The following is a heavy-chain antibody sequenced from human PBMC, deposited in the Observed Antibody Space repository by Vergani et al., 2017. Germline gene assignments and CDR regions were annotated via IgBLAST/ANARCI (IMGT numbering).Heavy chain of an antibody. Sequence: EVQLMQSGAEVKKPGESLWISCNGSGYSFTSYWISCVRQMPGKGLEWLGRIDPSDSYTNYSPSFQGHVTISADKSISTAYLQWSSLKASDTAIYYCARQVAVAGKWWGPYYYYGMDVWGQGTTVTVSS. CDR3: ARQVAVAGKWWGPYYYYGMDV. J-gene: IGHJ6*02. CDR1: GYSFTSYW. V-gene: IGHV5-10-1*01. D-gene: IGHD6-19*01. CDR2: IDPSDSYT.